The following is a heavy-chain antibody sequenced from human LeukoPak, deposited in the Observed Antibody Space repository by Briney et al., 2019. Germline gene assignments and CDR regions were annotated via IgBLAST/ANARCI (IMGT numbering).Heavy chain of an antibody. D-gene: IGHD5-12*01. CDR1: GYPFSTYG. V-gene: IGHV1-18*01. J-gene: IGHJ4*02. Sequence: GASVKVSCKASGYPFSTYGIIWVRQAPGHGLEWMGWISAYNGDTKYAQKVQGGVTMTTDTSTSTAYMELRSLRSDDTAVYYCARDGGYDLYYFDSWGQGTLVTVSS. CDR3: ARDGGYDLYYFDS. CDR2: ISAYNGDT.